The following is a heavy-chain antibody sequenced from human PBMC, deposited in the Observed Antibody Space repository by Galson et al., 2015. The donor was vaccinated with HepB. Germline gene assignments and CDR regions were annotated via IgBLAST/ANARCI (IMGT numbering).Heavy chain of an antibody. D-gene: IGHD6-13*01. CDR1: GDSISSFYYY. Sequence: ETLSLTCTVTGDSISSFYYYWGWIRQPPGKGLEWIGSISYSGSTYYSPSLNSRVTMSVDTSNNRFSLKVSSVTATDTAVYYCARHNAAGWYFDVWGRGTLVSVSS. CDR2: ISYSGST. J-gene: IGHJ2*01. V-gene: IGHV4-39*01. CDR3: ARHNAAGWYFDV.